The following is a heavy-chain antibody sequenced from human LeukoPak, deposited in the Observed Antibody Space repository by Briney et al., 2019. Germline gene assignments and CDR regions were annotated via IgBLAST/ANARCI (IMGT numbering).Heavy chain of an antibody. CDR2: IIPIFGTA. Sequence: SVKVSCKASGGTFISYAISWVRQAPGQGLEWMGGIIPIFGTANYAQKFQGRVTITADESKSTAYMELSSLRSEDTAVYYCARLPTPASMTTVTPDAFDIWGQGTMVTVSS. D-gene: IGHD4-17*01. J-gene: IGHJ3*02. CDR3: ARLPTPASMTTVTPDAFDI. CDR1: GGTFISYA. V-gene: IGHV1-69*01.